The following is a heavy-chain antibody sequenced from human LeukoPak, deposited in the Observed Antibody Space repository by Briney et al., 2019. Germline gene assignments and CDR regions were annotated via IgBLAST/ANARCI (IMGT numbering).Heavy chain of an antibody. CDR2: IYTSGST. Sequence: SQTLSLTCTVSGGSISSGSYYWSWIRQPAGKGLEWIGRIYTSGSTNYNPSLKSRVTISVDTSKSQFSLKLSSVTAADTAVYYCARGGGWDALDIWGQGTMVTVSS. V-gene: IGHV4-61*02. J-gene: IGHJ3*02. D-gene: IGHD3-16*01. CDR3: ARGGGWDALDI. CDR1: GGSISSGSYY.